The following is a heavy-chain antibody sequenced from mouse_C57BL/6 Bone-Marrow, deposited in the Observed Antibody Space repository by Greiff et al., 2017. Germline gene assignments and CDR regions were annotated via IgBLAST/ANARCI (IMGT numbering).Heavy chain of an antibody. V-gene: IGHV5-6*01. D-gene: IGHD1-1*01. Sequence: EVNVVESGGDLVKPGGSLKLSCAASGFTFSSYGMSWVRQTPDKRLEWVATISSGGSYTYYPDSVKGRFTISRDNAKNTLYLQMSSLKSEDTAMYYCARERRYYYGSSYRGDYFDYWGQGTTLTVSS. J-gene: IGHJ2*01. CDR1: GFTFSSYG. CDR3: ARERRYYYGSSYRGDYFDY. CDR2: ISSGGSYT.